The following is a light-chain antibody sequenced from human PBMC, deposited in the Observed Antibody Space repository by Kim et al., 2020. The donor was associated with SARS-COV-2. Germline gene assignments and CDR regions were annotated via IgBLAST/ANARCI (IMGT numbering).Light chain of an antibody. V-gene: IGKV1-5*03. CDR1: QNINNW. CDR2: KTF. J-gene: IGKJ1*01. CDR3: QHYDAASRA. Sequence: DIQMTQSPSTLSASVGDRVTITCRASQNINNWLAWYQQKPGTVPKLLIYKTFILESGVPSRFSGSGSGTKFTLTISNLQPDDSATYYCQHYDAASRAFGQGTKVDNK.